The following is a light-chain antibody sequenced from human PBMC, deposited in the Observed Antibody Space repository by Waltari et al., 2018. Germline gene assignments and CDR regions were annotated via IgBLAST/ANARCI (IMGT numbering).Light chain of an antibody. Sequence: EIVLTQSPATLSASPGERATLSCRASQHLHSNLAWYQQKPGQTPRLLIYCASTRATGIPARFSGSGSGTEFTLSISSLQSEDYAVYFCKQYNKWLPSTFGQGTKLEIK. V-gene: IGKV3-15*01. CDR2: CAS. J-gene: IGKJ2*01. CDR1: QHLHSN. CDR3: KQYNKWLPST.